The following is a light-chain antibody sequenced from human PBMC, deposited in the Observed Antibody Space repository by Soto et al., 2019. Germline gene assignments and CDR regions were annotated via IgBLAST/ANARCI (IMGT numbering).Light chain of an antibody. J-gene: IGKJ4*01. CDR1: QSVSSSY. CDR3: QQYGNLPLT. V-gene: IGKV3-20*01. CDR2: GAS. Sequence: EIVLTKSPGTLSLSPGERATLSCRASQSVSSSYLAWYQQKPGQAPRLLIYGASSRATGIPDRFSGSGSGTDFTLTISRLEPEDFAMYYCQQYGNLPLTFGGGTKVDIK.